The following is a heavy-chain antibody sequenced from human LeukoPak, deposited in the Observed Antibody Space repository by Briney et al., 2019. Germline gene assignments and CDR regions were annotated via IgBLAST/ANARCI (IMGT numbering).Heavy chain of an antibody. CDR3: AKGLYYGDNE. D-gene: IGHD4-17*01. J-gene: IGHJ4*02. CDR2: ITVSGGST. CDR1: GFPFSSYA. Sequence: AGGSLRLSCAASGFPFSSYAMSWVRQAPGKGLDWVSSITVSGGSTYYADSVKGRFTISRDNSKNTLYLQMNSLRAEDTAAYYCAKGLYYGDNEWGQGTLVTVSS. V-gene: IGHV3-23*01.